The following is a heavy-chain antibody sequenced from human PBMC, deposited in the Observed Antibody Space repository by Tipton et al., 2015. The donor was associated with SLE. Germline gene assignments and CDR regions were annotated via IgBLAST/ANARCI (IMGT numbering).Heavy chain of an antibody. CDR2: IHHSGST. CDR3: AKDYNHDNADYN. CDR1: GASITSSDW. V-gene: IGHV4-4*02. D-gene: IGHD4-17*01. J-gene: IGHJ4*02. Sequence: SLTCAVSGASITSSDWWSWVRQPPGKGLEYIGEIHHSGSTNSNPSLKSRVTISVDKSKNQFSLKLSSVTVADTAVYYCAKDYNHDNADYNWGQGTLVIVSS.